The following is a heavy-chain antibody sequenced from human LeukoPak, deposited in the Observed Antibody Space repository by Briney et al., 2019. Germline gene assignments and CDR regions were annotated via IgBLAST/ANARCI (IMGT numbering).Heavy chain of an antibody. Sequence: SETLSLTCTVSGGSISSSSYYWGWIRQPPGKGLEWIGYIYYSGSTNYNPSLKSRVTISVDTSKNQFSLKLSSVTAADTAVYYCARSRVAPAGRGAFDIWGQGTMVTVSS. CDR1: GGSISSSSYY. D-gene: IGHD6-13*01. J-gene: IGHJ3*02. CDR3: ARSRVAPAGRGAFDI. V-gene: IGHV4-61*05. CDR2: IYYSGST.